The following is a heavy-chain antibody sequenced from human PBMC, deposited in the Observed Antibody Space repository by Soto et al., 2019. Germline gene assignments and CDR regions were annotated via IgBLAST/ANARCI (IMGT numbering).Heavy chain of an antibody. CDR3: ARGIVLMGPTPHNWFDP. V-gene: IGHV3-48*02. J-gene: IGHJ5*02. Sequence: EVHLVESGGGLVQPGGSLRLSCAASGFIFRSYSMNWVRQAPGKGLEWVSYISSSSSTIYYADSVKGRFTISRDNAENSLYLQMNSLRDEDTAVYYCARGIVLMGPTPHNWFDPWGQGTLVTVSS. CDR2: ISSSSSTI. CDR1: GFIFRSYS. D-gene: IGHD2-8*01.